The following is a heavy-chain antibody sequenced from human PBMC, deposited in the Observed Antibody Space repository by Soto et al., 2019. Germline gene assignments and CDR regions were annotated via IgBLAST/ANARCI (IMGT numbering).Heavy chain of an antibody. CDR3: ATKSCRGGSCYSWRFDN. V-gene: IGHV1-69*01. CDR2: ITPVFGRP. J-gene: IGHJ5*02. D-gene: IGHD2-15*01. CDR1: GDSFSNFA. Sequence: QVQLVQSGAEVREPGSSVKVSCKASGDSFSNFAISWVRQAPGQGLEWMGGITPVFGRPNYAQNFKGRVSITADESTGTACMGLTSLRSEDTAVYYCATKSCRGGSCYSWRFDNWGQGTLITVSS.